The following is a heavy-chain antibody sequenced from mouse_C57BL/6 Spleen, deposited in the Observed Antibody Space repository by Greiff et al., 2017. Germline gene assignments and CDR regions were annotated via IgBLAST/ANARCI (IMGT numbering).Heavy chain of an antibody. CDR3: ANGYYYAMDY. CDR2: IDPSDSYT. J-gene: IGHJ4*01. CDR1: GYTFTSYW. Sequence: QVHVKQPGAELVKPGASVKLSCKASGYTFTSYWMQWVKQRPGQGLEWIGEIDPSDSYTNYNQKFKGKATLTVDTSSSTAYMQLSSLTSEDSAVYYCANGYYYAMDYWGQGTSVTVSS. D-gene: IGHD2-2*01. V-gene: IGHV1-50*01.